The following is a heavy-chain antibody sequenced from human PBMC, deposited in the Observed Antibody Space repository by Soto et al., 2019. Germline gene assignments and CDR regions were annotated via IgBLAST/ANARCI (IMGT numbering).Heavy chain of an antibody. CDR2: ISYSGTT. CDR1: GDSISSNNNY. Sequence: SETLSLTCTVSGDSISSNNNYWSWIRQPPGEGLEWIGFISYSGTTSYSPSLKSRVAISLDTSKNQFSLSLSSVTAADMAVYYCARGRGYSYGLDPWGQGTLVTVSS. CDR3: ARGRGYSYGLDP. D-gene: IGHD5-18*01. J-gene: IGHJ5*02. V-gene: IGHV4-30-4*01.